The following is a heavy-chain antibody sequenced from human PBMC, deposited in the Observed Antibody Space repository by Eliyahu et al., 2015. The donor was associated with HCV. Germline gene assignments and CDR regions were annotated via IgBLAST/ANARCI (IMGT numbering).Heavy chain of an antibody. D-gene: IGHD3-3*01. CDR3: AREAGTTIFGVVISKAGGALVWFDP. CDR2: VIPIFGTA. CDR1: GGTFSSYA. V-gene: IGHV1-69*01. Sequence: QVQLVQSGAEVKKPGSSVKVSCKASGGTFSSYAISWVXQAPGQGLEXMGGVIPIFGTANYAQKFQGRVTITADESTSTAYMELSSLRSEDTAVYYCAREAGTTIFGVVISKAGGALVWFDPWGQGTLVTVSS. J-gene: IGHJ5*02.